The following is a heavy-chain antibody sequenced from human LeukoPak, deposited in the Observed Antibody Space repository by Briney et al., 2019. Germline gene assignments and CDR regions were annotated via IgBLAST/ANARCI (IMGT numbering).Heavy chain of an antibody. J-gene: IGHJ1*01. V-gene: IGHV5-51*01. CDR2: IYPGDSDT. Sequence: GASLQISCQGSGYIFTSYWIDWGRQLPGKGLEWMGIIYPGDSDTRYSPSFQGQVTISADKSISTAYLQWSSLKASDTAMYYCARPLVSITMIVVVITTSPGNEAEYFQHWGQGTLVTVSS. CDR3: ARPLVSITMIVVVITTSPGNEAEYFQH. CDR1: GYIFTSYW. D-gene: IGHD3-22*01.